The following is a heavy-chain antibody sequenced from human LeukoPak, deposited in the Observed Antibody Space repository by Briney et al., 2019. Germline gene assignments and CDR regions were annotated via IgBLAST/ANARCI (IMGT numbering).Heavy chain of an antibody. Sequence: ASVKISCKASGYTFTGYYMHWVRQAPGQGLEWMGWINPNSGGTNYAQKFQGRVTMTRDTSISTAYMELSRLRSDDTAVYYCARVFAYDILTGYYAYFDYWGQGTLVTVSS. V-gene: IGHV1-2*02. CDR2: INPNSGGT. CDR1: GYTFTGYY. CDR3: ARVFAYDILTGYYAYFDY. D-gene: IGHD3-9*01. J-gene: IGHJ4*02.